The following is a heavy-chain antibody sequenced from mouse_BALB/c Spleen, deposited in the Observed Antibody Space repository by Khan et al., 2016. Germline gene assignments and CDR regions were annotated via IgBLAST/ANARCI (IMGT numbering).Heavy chain of an antibody. D-gene: IGHD2-1*01. V-gene: IGHV1-15*01. CDR2: IDPETGGT. Sequence: QVQLQQSGAELVRPGASVTLSCKASGYTFSDYEMHWVKQTPVHGLQWIGSIDPETGGTAYNQNFKGQATLTAGRSSSTSYMELRSLTSEYSAVYYWTRKGVVYGKYDFDAWGQGTTLTVSS. CDR3: TRKGVVYGKYDFDA. CDR1: GYTFSDYE. J-gene: IGHJ2*01.